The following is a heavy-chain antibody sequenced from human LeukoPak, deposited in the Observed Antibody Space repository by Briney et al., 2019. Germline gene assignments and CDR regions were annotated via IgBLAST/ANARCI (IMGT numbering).Heavy chain of an antibody. CDR2: IRRDGSQI. D-gene: IGHD3-10*01. J-gene: IGHJ4*02. V-gene: IGHV3-30*02. CDR3: AKEEGSSGAYPH. CDR1: GFTFKNSH. Sequence: GVSLRLSCAASGFTFKNSHMHWVRQSPGKGLEWVAFIRRDGSQIHYADSVEGRFTISRDNSKNRLYLQMHSLRVEGSAVYYCAKEEGSSGAYPHWGQGTLLTVSS.